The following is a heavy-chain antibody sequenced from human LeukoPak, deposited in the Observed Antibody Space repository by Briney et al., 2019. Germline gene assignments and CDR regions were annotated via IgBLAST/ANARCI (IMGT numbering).Heavy chain of an antibody. Sequence: ASETLSLTCTVSGGSISSGDYYWSWIRQPPGKGLEWIGEINHSGSTNYNPSLKSRVTISVDTSKNQFSLKLSSVTAADTAVYYCARVLGGGSSGPIDYWGQGTLVTVFS. V-gene: IGHV4-39*07. CDR2: INHSGST. J-gene: IGHJ4*02. D-gene: IGHD6-6*01. CDR1: GGSISSGDYY. CDR3: ARVLGGGSSGPIDY.